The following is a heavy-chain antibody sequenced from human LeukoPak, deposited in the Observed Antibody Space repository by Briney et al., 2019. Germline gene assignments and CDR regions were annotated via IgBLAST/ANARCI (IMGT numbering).Heavy chain of an antibody. CDR3: ARSGYGDYEWFDP. V-gene: IGHV1-46*01. D-gene: IGHD4-17*01. Sequence: ASVKVSCKASGYTFTSYYMHWVRQAPGQGLQWRGIINPSGGSTSYAQKFQGRVTITRDTSTSTVYMELSSLRSEDPAAYYCARSGYGDYEWFDPWGQGTLVTVSS. J-gene: IGHJ5*02. CDR2: INPSGGST. CDR1: GYTFTSYY.